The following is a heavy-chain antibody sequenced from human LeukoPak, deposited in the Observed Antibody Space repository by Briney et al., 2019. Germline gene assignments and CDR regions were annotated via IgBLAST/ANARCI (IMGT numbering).Heavy chain of an antibody. CDR2: IYYSGST. CDR3: ASNGYYYDSSGFDP. J-gene: IGHJ5*02. V-gene: IGHV4-61*01. Sequence: SETLSLTCTVSGGSVSSGSYYWSWIRQPPGKGLEWIGYIYYSGSTNYNPSLKSRVTISVDTSKNQFSLKLSSVTAADTAVYYCASNGYYYDSSGFDPWGQGTLVTVSS. CDR1: GGSVSSGSYY. D-gene: IGHD3-22*01.